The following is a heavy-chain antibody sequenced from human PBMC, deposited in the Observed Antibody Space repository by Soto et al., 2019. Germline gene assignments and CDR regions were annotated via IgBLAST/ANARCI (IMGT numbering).Heavy chain of an antibody. CDR3: ARVRYLVSGSPTGGSFDD. V-gene: IGHV3-11*05. Sequence: PGGSLRLSCAASGFTFSDYYMSWIRQAPGKGLEWVSYISSSSSYTNYADSVKGRFTISRDNAKNSLYLQINSLRAEDTAVYYCARVRYLVSGSPTGGSFDDWCQGPLVTVSS. J-gene: IGHJ4*02. D-gene: IGHD3-10*01. CDR2: ISSSSSYT. CDR1: GFTFSDYY.